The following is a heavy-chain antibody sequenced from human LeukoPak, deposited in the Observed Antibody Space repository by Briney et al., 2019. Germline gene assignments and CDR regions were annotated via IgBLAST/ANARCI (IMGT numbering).Heavy chain of an antibody. J-gene: IGHJ4*02. CDR3: ARGPYYLWFGESIYFDY. Sequence: SETLSLTCAIYGGSFSGYYWSWIRQPPGKGLEWIGEINHSGSTNYNPSLKSRVTISVDTSKNRFSLKLSSVTAADTAVYYCARGPYYLWFGESIYFDYWGQGTLVTVSS. V-gene: IGHV4-34*01. CDR1: GGSFSGYY. CDR2: INHSGST. D-gene: IGHD3-10*01.